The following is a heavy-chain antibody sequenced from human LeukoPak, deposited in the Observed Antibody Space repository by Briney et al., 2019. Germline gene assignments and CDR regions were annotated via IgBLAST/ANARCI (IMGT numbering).Heavy chain of an antibody. CDR3: ARGLSFAASWRSDAFDI. Sequence: SATLSLTCAVSGWSFSGYYWSWIRQPPGKGLEWIGGINHSGGTNYNPSLKSRVTISVDTSKNQFSLKLSSVTAADTAVYYCARGLSFAASWRSDAFDIWGQGTMVTVSS. CDR1: GWSFSGYY. CDR2: INHSGGT. D-gene: IGHD2-15*01. J-gene: IGHJ3*02. V-gene: IGHV4-34*01.